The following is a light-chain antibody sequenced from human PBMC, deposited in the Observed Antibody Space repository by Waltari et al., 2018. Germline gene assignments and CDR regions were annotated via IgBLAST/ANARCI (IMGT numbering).Light chain of an antibody. Sequence: QSVLTQPPSASGTPGQWVSISCSGGTSNIGSNSVSWYQQVPGTAPKLLIYSNNERPSGVPDRFSGSKSATSGSLAISELQSEDEADYFCAVWDDDLNGWLFGGGTKLTVL. V-gene: IGLV1-44*01. J-gene: IGLJ3*02. CDR3: AVWDDDLNGWL. CDR1: TSNIGSNS. CDR2: SNN.